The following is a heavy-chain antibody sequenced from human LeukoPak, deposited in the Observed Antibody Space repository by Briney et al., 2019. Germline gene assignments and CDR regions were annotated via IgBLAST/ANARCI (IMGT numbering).Heavy chain of an antibody. J-gene: IGHJ4*02. Sequence: ALVKVSCKASGYTFNTCGISWVRQAPGQGLEWMGWISTYNGDTSYAQNLQGRVTMTTDTSTSPAYMEPMCLRSDGTAVYYCLRDAQRTPLTPDYWGQGTLVTVSS. CDR2: ISTYNGDT. CDR3: LRDAQRTPLTPDY. CDR1: GYTFNTCG. D-gene: IGHD6-25*01. V-gene: IGHV1-18*01.